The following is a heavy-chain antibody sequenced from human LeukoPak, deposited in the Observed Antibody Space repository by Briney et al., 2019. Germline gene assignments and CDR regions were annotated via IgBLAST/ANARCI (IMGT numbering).Heavy chain of an antibody. Sequence: SVKVSCKASGGTFSSYAISWVRQAPGQGLEWMGRIIPIFGTANYAQKFQGRVTITTDESTSTAYMELSSLRSEDTAVYYCARDGHLGYCSGGSCYSGYWGQGTLVTVSS. CDR1: GGTFSSYA. D-gene: IGHD2-15*01. J-gene: IGHJ4*02. V-gene: IGHV1-69*05. CDR3: ARDGHLGYCSGGSCYSGY. CDR2: IIPIFGTA.